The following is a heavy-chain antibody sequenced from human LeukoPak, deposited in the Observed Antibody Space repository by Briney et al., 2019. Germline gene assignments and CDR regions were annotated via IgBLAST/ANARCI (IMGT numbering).Heavy chain of an antibody. CDR3: ARVRYSSGWYLLAFDY. CDR1: GGSISSYY. D-gene: IGHD6-19*01. J-gene: IGHJ4*02. CDR2: IYYSGST. Sequence: SETLSLTCTVSGGSISSYYWSWIRQPPGEGLEWIWYIYYSGSTNYNPSLKSRVTISVDTSKNHFTLKLSSVTAADTAVYYCARVRYSSGWYLLAFDYWGQGTLVTVSS. V-gene: IGHV4-59*01.